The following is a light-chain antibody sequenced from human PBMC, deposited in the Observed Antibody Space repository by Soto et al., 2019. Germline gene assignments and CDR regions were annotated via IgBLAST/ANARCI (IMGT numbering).Light chain of an antibody. CDR2: EVR. CDR3: TSYTTTGTFV. CDR1: SSDVGSYNR. Sequence: QSALTQPPSVSGSPGQSVTISCTGTSSDVGSYNRVSWFQQPPGTAPKVLIYEVRNRPSGVPDRFSGSKSGNTASLTISGLQPEDDADYYCTSYTTTGTFVFGGGTKLTVL. V-gene: IGLV2-18*02. J-gene: IGLJ2*01.